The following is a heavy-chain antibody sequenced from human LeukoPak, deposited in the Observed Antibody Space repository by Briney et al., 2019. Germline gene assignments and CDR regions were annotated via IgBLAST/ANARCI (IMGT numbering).Heavy chain of an antibody. D-gene: IGHD6-13*01. CDR3: ARVQAAAESLLGLDY. V-gene: IGHV3-48*03. CDR1: GFTFSSYE. Sequence: PGGSLRLSCAASGFTFSSYEMNWVRQAPGKGLAWVSYISSSGSTIYYADSVKGRFTISRDNAKNSLYLQMNSLRAEDTAVYYCARVQAAAESLLGLDYWGQGTLVTVSS. J-gene: IGHJ4*02. CDR2: ISSSGSTI.